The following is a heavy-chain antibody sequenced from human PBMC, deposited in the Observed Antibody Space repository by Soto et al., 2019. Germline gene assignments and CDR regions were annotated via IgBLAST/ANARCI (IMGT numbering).Heavy chain of an antibody. D-gene: IGHD1-26*01. CDR2: ISYDGSNK. Sequence: QVQLVESGGGVVQPGRSLRLSCAASGFTFSSYGLHWVRQAPGKGLEWVAVISYDGSNKHYADSVTGRFTISRDNSKNTVYLQMNSLRAEDTAVYYCAKDEQSYYVTYYFDYWGQGTLVTVSA. CDR1: GFTFSSYG. V-gene: IGHV3-30*18. J-gene: IGHJ4*02. CDR3: AKDEQSYYVTYYFDY.